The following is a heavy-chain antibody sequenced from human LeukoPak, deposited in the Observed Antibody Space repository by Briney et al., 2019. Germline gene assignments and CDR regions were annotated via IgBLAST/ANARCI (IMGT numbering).Heavy chain of an antibody. CDR2: IYHSGDT. V-gene: IGHV4-30-2*01. Sequence: SETLSLTCAVSGASISSGGYYWGWIRQAPGKGLEWIGYIYHSGDTYYNPSLESRVTISVDRSKNQFSLKLSSVTAADTAVYYCARGNIMATVGAYEIWGQGTMVTVSS. D-gene: IGHD5-12*01. CDR3: ARGNIMATVGAYEI. J-gene: IGHJ3*02. CDR1: GASISSGGYY.